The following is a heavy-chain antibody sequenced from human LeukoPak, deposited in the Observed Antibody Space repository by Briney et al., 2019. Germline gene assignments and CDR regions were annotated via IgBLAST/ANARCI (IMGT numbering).Heavy chain of an antibody. D-gene: IGHD3-22*01. CDR3: AKDSSYYDSSGYYPNPADY. V-gene: IGHV3-23*01. CDR2: ISGSGGST. CDR1: GFTFSSYA. Sequence: GGSLRLSCAASGFTFSSYAMSWVRQAPGKGLEWVLAISGSGGSTYYADSVKGRFTISRDNSKNTLYLQMNSLRAEDTAVYYCAKDSSYYDSSGYYPNPADYWGQGTLVTVSS. J-gene: IGHJ4*02.